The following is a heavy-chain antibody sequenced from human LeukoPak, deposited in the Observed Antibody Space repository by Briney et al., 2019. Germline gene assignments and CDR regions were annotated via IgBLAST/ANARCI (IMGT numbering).Heavy chain of an antibody. D-gene: IGHD3-22*01. CDR3: ARHGILVHYDSSGFDY. V-gene: IGHV4-39*01. Sequence: PSETLSLTCTVSGGSISSSSYYWGWIRQPPGKGLEWIGSIYYSGSTYYNPSLKSRVTISVDTSKNQFSLKLSSVTAADTAVYYCARHGILVHYDSSGFDYWGQGTLVTVSS. CDR1: GGSISSSSYY. CDR2: IYYSGST. J-gene: IGHJ4*02.